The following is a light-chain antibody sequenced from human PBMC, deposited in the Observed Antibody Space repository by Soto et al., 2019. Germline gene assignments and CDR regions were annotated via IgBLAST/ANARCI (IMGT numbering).Light chain of an antibody. J-gene: IGKJ1*01. V-gene: IGKV1-17*03. CDR1: QDISNR. CDR3: QQHASYPRD. CDR2: SAS. Sequence: DIQMTQSPSALSAAVGDRVTITCRASQDISNRLGWFQQRPGKAPTRLIYSASGLETGVPSRFSGTGSGTEFTLTIRSLQPEDVATYYCQQHASYPRDFGQGTKVEIK.